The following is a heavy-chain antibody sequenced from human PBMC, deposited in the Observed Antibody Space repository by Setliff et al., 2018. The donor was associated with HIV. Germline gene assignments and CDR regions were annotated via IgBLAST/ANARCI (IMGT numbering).Heavy chain of an antibody. J-gene: IGHJ4*02. Sequence: GGSLRLSCAASGFTFSNYAMSWVRQAPGKGLEWVAIISYDGSNRYYAESVKGRFTISRDNSKNTLYLQMNSLRAEDTAVYYCARDGYYNFWSGSLYYFDYWGQGTLVTAPQ. D-gene: IGHD3-3*01. V-gene: IGHV3-30*04. CDR1: GFTFSNYA. CDR2: ISYDGSNR. CDR3: ARDGYYNFWSGSLYYFDY.